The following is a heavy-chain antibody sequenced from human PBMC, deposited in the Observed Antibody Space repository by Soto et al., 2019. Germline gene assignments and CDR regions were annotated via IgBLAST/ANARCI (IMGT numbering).Heavy chain of an antibody. CDR3: ARGGGDIVVVPASYGMDV. V-gene: IGHV3-21*01. CDR2: ISSSSSYI. D-gene: IGHD2-2*01. Sequence: GGSLRLSCAASGFTFSSYSMNWVRQAPGKGLEWVSSISSSSSYIYYADSVKGRFTISRDNAKNSLYLQMNSLRAEDTAVYYCARGGGDIVVVPASYGMDVWGQGTTVTVSS. CDR1: GFTFSSYS. J-gene: IGHJ6*02.